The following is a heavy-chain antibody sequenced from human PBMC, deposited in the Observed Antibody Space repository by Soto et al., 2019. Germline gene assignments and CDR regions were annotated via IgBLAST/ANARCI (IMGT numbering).Heavy chain of an antibody. CDR3: ARELVFTMVQGVPRYMDV. D-gene: IGHD3-10*01. CDR1: GGSISSYY. V-gene: IGHV4-59*01. CDR2: IYYSGST. J-gene: IGHJ6*03. Sequence: PSETLSLTCTVSGGSISSYYWSWIRQPPGKGLEWIGYIYYSGSTNYNPSLKSRVTISVDTSKNQFSLKLSSVTAADTAVYYCARELVFTMVQGVPRYMDVWGKGTTVTVSS.